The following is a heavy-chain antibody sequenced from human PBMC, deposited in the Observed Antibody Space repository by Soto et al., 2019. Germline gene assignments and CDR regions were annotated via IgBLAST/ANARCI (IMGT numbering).Heavy chain of an antibody. J-gene: IGHJ6*02. CDR1: GYKVSTWHNFTSYW. D-gene: IGHD3-3*01. CDR2: IYPGDSDT. CDR3: ARLGFNYDFLSGYYNPPHSSGIDV. V-gene: IGHV5-51*01. Sequence: PGESLKISCMGSGYKVSTWHNFTSYWIAWVRQMPGEGLEWMGIIYPGDSDTRYSPSFQGQVTISADKSINSVYLQWSSLKASDTATYYCARLGFNYDFLSGYYNPPHSSGIDVWGQGTTLTVS.